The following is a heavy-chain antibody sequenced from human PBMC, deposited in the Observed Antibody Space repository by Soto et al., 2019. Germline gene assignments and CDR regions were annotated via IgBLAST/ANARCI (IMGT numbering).Heavy chain of an antibody. J-gene: IGHJ5*01. Sequence: GGSLRLSCAASGFSFSSYAMTWVRQAPGKGLEWVSGISGSGASTYYADSVKGRFTISRDNSKNTVYLQMNSLRTEDTAVYYCAKGQPLWFGEVLHPPSDSWGQGALVTVSS. CDR2: ISGSGAST. D-gene: IGHD3-10*01. CDR1: GFSFSSYA. CDR3: AKGQPLWFGEVLHPPSDS. V-gene: IGHV3-23*01.